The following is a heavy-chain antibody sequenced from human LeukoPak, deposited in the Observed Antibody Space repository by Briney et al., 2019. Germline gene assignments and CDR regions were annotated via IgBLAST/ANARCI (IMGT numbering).Heavy chain of an antibody. J-gene: IGHJ4*02. V-gene: IGHV3-30-3*01. CDR2: ISYDGSNK. D-gene: IGHD1-26*01. CDR3: AKGRGSYLPRYFDY. CDR1: GFTFSSYA. Sequence: GGSLRLSCAASGFTFSSYAMHWVRQAPGKGLEWVALISYDGSNKYYADSVKGRFTISRDNSKNTLYLQMNSLRAEDTAVYYCAKGRGSYLPRYFDYWGQGTLVTVSS.